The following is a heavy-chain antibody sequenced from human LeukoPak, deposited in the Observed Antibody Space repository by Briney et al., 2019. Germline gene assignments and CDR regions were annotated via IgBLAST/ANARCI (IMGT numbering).Heavy chain of an antibody. D-gene: IGHD3-22*01. J-gene: IGHJ6*02. CDR2: TYYRSKWYN. V-gene: IGHV6-1*01. Sequence: SQTLSLTCAISGDSVSSNSAAWNWIRQSPSRGLEWLGRTYYRSKWYNDYAVSVKSRITINPDTSKNQFSLQLNSVTPEDTAVYYCARVLYVSSGYYRYYGREVWGQGTTVTVS. CDR3: ARVLYVSSGYYRYYGREV. CDR1: GDSVSSNSAA.